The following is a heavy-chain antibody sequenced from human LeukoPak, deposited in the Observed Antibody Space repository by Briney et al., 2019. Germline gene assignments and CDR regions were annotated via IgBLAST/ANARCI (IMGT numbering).Heavy chain of an antibody. CDR2: INHSGST. V-gene: IGHV4-34*01. CDR3: ARGSRSLGRVDL. J-gene: IGHJ2*01. Sequence: SETLSLTCAVYGGPSGGSSWSWFGNPPGKGLGWIGEINHSGSTNYNPSLKSRVTISVDTSKNQFSLKLSSVTAADTAVYYCARGSRSLGRVDLWGRGTLVTVSS. CDR1: GGPSGGSS.